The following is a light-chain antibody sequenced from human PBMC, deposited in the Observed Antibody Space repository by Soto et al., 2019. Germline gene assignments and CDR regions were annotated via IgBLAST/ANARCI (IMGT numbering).Light chain of an antibody. CDR3: QQYGRSPFT. V-gene: IGKV3-20*01. J-gene: IGKJ3*01. CDR2: GAS. CDR1: QSVSSSY. Sequence: EIVLTQSPGTLSLSPGERATLSCRASQSVSSSYLAWYQQKPGQAPRLLIYGASGRATGIPGRFSGSGSGTDFTLTISRLEPEVFAVYYCQQYGRSPFTFGPGTKVDIK.